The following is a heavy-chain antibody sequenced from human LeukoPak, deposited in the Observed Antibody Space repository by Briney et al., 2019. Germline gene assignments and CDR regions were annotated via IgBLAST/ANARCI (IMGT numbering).Heavy chain of an antibody. Sequence: SETLSLTCAVYGGSFSGYYWSWIRQPPGKGLEWIGEINHSGSTNYNPSLKSRVTISVDTSKNQFSLKLSSVTAADTAVYYCAHRGYYMDVWGKGTTVTVSS. D-gene: IGHD3-16*01. CDR2: INHSGST. V-gene: IGHV4-34*01. CDR3: AHRGYYMDV. J-gene: IGHJ6*03. CDR1: GGSFSGYY.